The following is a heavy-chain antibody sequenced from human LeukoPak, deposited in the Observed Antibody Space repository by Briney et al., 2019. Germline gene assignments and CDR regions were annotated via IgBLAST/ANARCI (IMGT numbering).Heavy chain of an antibody. CDR3: ARGALYDSSGYFGY. J-gene: IGHJ4*02. V-gene: IGHV1-18*01. Sequence: ASVKVSCKASGYSFTGYGISWVRQAPGQGLEWMGWISAYNGNTNYAQKLQGRVTMTTDTSTSTAYMELRSLRSDDTAVYYCARGALYDSSGYFGYWGQGTLVTVSS. CDR1: GYSFTGYG. D-gene: IGHD3-22*01. CDR2: ISAYNGNT.